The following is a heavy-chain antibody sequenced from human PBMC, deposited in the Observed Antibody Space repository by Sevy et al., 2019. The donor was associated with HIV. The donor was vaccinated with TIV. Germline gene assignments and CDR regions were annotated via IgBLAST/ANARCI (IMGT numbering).Heavy chain of an antibody. CDR2: ISFDGTDK. J-gene: IGHJ3*01. D-gene: IGHD3-10*01. CDR3: VRETTMLPRGAFDF. V-gene: IGHV3-30-3*01. Sequence: GGSLRLSCAASGFTFSSYPMHWVRQAPGKGLEWVSFISFDGTDKYYADSVKGRFTITRDNSKNTLFLQMNSIRAEDTAFYYCVRETTMLPRGAFDFWGPGTMVTVSS. CDR1: GFTFSSYP.